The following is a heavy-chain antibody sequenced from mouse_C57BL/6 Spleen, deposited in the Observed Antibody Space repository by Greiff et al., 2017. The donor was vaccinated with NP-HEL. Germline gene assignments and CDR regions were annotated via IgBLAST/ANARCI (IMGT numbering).Heavy chain of an antibody. Sequence: EVNVVESEGGLVQPGSSMKLSCTASGFTFSDYYMAWVRQVPEKGLEWVANINYDGSSTYYLDSLKSRFIISRDNAKNILYLQMSSLKSEDTATNYCAREGIYYYAMDYWGQGTSVTVSS. V-gene: IGHV5-16*01. CDR3: AREGIYYYAMDY. CDR1: GFTFSDYY. CDR2: INYDGSST. J-gene: IGHJ4*01.